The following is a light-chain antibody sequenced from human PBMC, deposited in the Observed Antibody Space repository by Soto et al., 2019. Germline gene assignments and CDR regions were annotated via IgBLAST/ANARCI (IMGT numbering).Light chain of an antibody. CDR2: EVS. CDR1: SSDVGGYNY. J-gene: IGLJ1*01. Sequence: QSVLTQPASVSGSPGQSITISCTGTSSDVGGYNYVSWYQHHPGKAPKLMIYEVSNRPSGVSDRFSGSKSGNTASLTISGLQAEVEADYYCSSYTTTSTLDYVFGTGTKVTVL. CDR3: SSYTTTSTLDYV. V-gene: IGLV2-14*01.